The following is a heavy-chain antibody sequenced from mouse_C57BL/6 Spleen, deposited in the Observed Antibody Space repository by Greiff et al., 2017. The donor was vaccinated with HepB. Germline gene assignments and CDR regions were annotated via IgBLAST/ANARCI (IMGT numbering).Heavy chain of an antibody. V-gene: IGHV1-15*01. CDR1: GYTFTDYE. CDR3: TRGYGNPYYVDY. CDR2: IDPETGGT. J-gene: IGHJ2*01. D-gene: IGHD2-1*01. Sequence: VQLQQSGAELVRPGASVTLSCKASGYTFTDYEMHWVKQTPVHGLEWIGAIDPETGGTAYNQKFKGKAILTADKSSSTAYMELRSLTSEDSAVYYCTRGYGNPYYVDYWGQGTTLTVSS.